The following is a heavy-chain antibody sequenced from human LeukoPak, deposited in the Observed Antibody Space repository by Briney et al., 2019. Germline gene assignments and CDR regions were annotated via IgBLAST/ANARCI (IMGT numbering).Heavy chain of an antibody. CDR1: GFTVSNNY. CDR2: IYSGGST. Sequence: GGSLRLSCKASGFTVSNNYMNWTRQAPGKGLEWVALIYSGGSTQYADSVKGRFNISRDNPRNTLYLQMSSLRVEDTAVYYCARDPPGIAASVSGGWGQGILVTVSS. CDR3: ARDPPGIAASVSGG. J-gene: IGHJ4*02. V-gene: IGHV3-53*01. D-gene: IGHD6-13*01.